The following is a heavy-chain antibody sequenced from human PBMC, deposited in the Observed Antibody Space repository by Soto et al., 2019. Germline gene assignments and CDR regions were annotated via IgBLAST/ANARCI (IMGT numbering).Heavy chain of an antibody. Sequence: PSETLSLTCTVSGGSISSGDYYWSWIRQPPGKGLEWIGYIYYSGSTYYNPSLKSRVTISVDTSKNQFSLKLRSVTAADTAVYYCAREFYYYYVMDVWVQGNTVTGS. J-gene: IGHJ6*02. V-gene: IGHV4-30-4*01. CDR1: GGSISSGDYY. CDR3: AREFYYYYVMDV. CDR2: IYYSGST.